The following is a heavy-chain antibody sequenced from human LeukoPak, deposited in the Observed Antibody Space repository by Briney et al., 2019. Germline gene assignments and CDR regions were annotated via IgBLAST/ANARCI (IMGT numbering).Heavy chain of an antibody. Sequence: ASVKVSCKASGYTFTSYDINWVRQAAGQGLEWMEWMNPNSGNTGYAQKFQGRVTMTRNTSISTVYMELSSLRSEDTAVYYCARVIGGPVDYYYMDVWGKGTTVTVSS. D-gene: IGHD3-16*01. CDR1: GYTFTSYD. J-gene: IGHJ6*03. CDR2: MNPNSGNT. V-gene: IGHV1-8*01. CDR3: ARVIGGPVDYYYMDV.